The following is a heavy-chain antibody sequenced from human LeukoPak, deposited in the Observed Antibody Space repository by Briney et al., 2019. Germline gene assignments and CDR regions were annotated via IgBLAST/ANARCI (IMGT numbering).Heavy chain of an antibody. CDR2: INPNSGGT. V-gene: IGHV1-2*02. CDR3: ARGAKIAGGQWLGKTLHNFDY. J-gene: IGHJ4*02. D-gene: IGHD6-19*01. Sequence: ASVKVSCKASGYTFTGYYMHWVRQAPGQGLEWMGWINPNSGGTNYAQKFQGRVTMTRDTSISTAYMELSRLRSDDTAVYYCARGAKIAGGQWLGKTLHNFDYWGQGTLVTVSS. CDR1: GYTFTGYY.